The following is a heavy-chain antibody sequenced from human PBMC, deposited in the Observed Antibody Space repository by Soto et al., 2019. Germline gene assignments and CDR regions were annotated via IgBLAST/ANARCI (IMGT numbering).Heavy chain of an antibody. J-gene: IGHJ4*02. V-gene: IGHV3-23*01. CDR1: GFTFSSYA. CDR2: ISGSGGST. Sequence: PGGSLRLSCAASGFTFSSYAMSWVRQAPGKGLEWVSAISGSGGSTYYADSVKGRFTISRDNPKNTLYLQMNSLRAEDTAVYYCAKDSTGVVAAKYYWGQGTLVTVSS. D-gene: IGHD2-15*01. CDR3: AKDSTGVVAAKYY.